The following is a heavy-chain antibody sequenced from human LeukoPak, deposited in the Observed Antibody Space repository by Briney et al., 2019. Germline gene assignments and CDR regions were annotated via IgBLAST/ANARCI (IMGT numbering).Heavy chain of an antibody. V-gene: IGHV4-59*08. CDR3: ASIHYDFWSGPEYYFDY. Sequence: PSETLSLTCTVSGGSISSNYWSWIRQPPGKGLEWIGYIYYSGSTTYNPSLKSRVTISVDTSKNQFSLKLSSVTAADTAVYYCASIHYDFWSGPEYYFDYWGQGTLVTVSS. D-gene: IGHD3-3*01. CDR1: GGSISSNY. J-gene: IGHJ4*02. CDR2: IYYSGST.